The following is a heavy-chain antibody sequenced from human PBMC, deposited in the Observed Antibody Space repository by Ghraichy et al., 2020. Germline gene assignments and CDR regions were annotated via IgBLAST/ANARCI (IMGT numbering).Heavy chain of an antibody. CDR3: AREPDLGVLMVYAIEGPYYGMDV. V-gene: IGHV3-48*02. CDR2: ISSSSSTI. D-gene: IGHD2-8*01. CDR1: GFTFSSYS. J-gene: IGHJ6*02. Sequence: GGSLRLSCAASGFTFSSYSMNWVRRAPGKGLEWVSYISSSSSTIYYADSVKGRFTISRDNAKNSLYLQMNSLRDEDTAVYYCAREPDLGVLMVYAIEGPYYGMDVWGQGTTVTVSS.